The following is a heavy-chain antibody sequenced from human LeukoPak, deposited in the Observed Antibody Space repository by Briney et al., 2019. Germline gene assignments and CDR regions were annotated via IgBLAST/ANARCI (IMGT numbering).Heavy chain of an antibody. CDR3: ARVVAVAGLDY. Sequence: ASVKVSCKASGYTFTSYDINWVRQATGQGLEWMGWMNPNSGNTGYAQKFQGRVTMTRNTSISTAYMELSSLRSDDTAVYYCARVVAVAGLDYWGQGTLVTVSS. CDR2: MNPNSGNT. D-gene: IGHD6-19*01. J-gene: IGHJ4*02. CDR1: GYTFTSYD. V-gene: IGHV1-8*01.